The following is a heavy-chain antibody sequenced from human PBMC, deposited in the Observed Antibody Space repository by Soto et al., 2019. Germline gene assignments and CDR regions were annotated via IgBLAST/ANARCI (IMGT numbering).Heavy chain of an antibody. D-gene: IGHD2-15*01. J-gene: IGHJ6*02. CDR2: IVVGSNNR. Sequence: QMQLVQSEPEVKKPGTSVKVSCKASGITFNRSAIQWVRQARGQRLEWVGWIVVGSNNRDYAQKFQERVTITSDMSTSTVYMELSSLSSEDTAVYYCAAVQESPYSMGIWGQGTTVTVSS. CDR1: GITFNRSA. V-gene: IGHV1-58*02. CDR3: AAVQESPYSMGI.